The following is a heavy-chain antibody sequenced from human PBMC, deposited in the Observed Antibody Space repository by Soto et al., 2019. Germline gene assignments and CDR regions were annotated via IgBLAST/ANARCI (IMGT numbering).Heavy chain of an antibody. CDR2: INWNGGST. CDR3: AIAHDYGDYRAFDY. CDR1: GFTFDDYG. J-gene: IGHJ4*02. V-gene: IGHV3-20*01. Sequence: EVQLVESGGGVVRPGGSLRLSCAASGFTFDDYGMSWVRQAPGKGLEWVSGINWNGGSTGYADSVKGRFTISRDNAKNSLYLQMNSLRAEDTALYHCAIAHDYGDYRAFDYWGQGTLVTVSS. D-gene: IGHD4-17*01.